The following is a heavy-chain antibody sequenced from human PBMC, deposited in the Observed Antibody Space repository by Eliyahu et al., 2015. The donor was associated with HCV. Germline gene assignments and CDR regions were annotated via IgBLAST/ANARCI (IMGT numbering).Heavy chain of an antibody. Sequence: EVQLVKSGGGLVQPGGSLRLSCAASGFIFNNYWMTWVRQAPGKGLEWVANINQDGGEKYYMDSAKGRFAISRDNAKNSLYLQMNSLSVDDTALYYCATRYCTISACQSSSWVTFDIWGQGTVVTVSS. CDR2: INQDGGEK. CDR1: GFIFNNYW. D-gene: IGHD2-8*01. CDR3: ATRYCTISACQSSSWVTFDI. J-gene: IGHJ3*02. V-gene: IGHV3-7*01.